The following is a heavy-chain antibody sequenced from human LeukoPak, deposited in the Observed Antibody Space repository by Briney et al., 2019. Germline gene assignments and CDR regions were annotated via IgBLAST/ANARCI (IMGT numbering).Heavy chain of an antibody. CDR2: IFYSGST. Sequence: PGGSLRLSCAASGFTFSSHWMSWVRQPPGKGLEWIGSIFYSGSTYYKPSLKSRVTMSVETSKNHFSLKLSSVTAADTAVYYCASGSGSYYPFDYWGQGTLVTVSS. D-gene: IGHD1-26*01. CDR3: ASGSGSYYPFDY. V-gene: IGHV4-39*02. J-gene: IGHJ4*02. CDR1: GFTFSSHW.